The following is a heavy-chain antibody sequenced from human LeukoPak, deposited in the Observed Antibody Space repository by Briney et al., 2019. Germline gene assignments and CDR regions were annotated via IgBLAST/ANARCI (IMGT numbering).Heavy chain of an antibody. CDR3: ARRSDSSWNFDF. V-gene: IGHV4-59*08. CDR1: GGSISTYF. D-gene: IGHD6-13*01. J-gene: IGHJ4*02. Sequence: PSETLSLTCTVSGGSISTYFWNWIRQPPGKGLEWIGYIHYSGSTNYNPSLRSRVTTFVDTSKNQSSLRLSSVTAADTAVYYCARRSDSSWNFDFWSQGMLVTVSS. CDR2: IHYSGST.